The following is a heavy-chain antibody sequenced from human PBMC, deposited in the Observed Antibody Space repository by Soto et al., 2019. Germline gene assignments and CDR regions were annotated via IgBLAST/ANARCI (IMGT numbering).Heavy chain of an antibody. CDR1: GGTFNTYA. J-gene: IGHJ4*02. D-gene: IGHD3-10*01. Sequence: QVQLVQSGAEMKKPGSSVKVSCQSSGGTFNTYAMNWVRRAPGPGPEWMGDISPMFGAANYAPKFQGRVTITADESTGTSYMQLSSLTSEDTALYFCAREVQVHTPAFVYWGQGTLVTVSS. CDR2: ISPMFGAA. CDR3: AREVQVHTPAFVY. V-gene: IGHV1-69*19.